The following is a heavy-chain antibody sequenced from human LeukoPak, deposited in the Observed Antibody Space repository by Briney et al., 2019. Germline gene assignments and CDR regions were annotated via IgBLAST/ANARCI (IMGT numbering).Heavy chain of an antibody. CDR2: IIPILGIA. Sequence: GSSVKVSCKXSGGTFSSYTISWVRQAPGQGLEWMGRIIPILGIANYAQKFQGRVTITADKSTSTAYMELSSLRSEDTAVYYCARVGVLMSRYYFDYWGQGTLVTVSS. J-gene: IGHJ4*02. CDR1: GGTFSSYT. D-gene: IGHD3-3*01. V-gene: IGHV1-69*02. CDR3: ARVGVLMSRYYFDY.